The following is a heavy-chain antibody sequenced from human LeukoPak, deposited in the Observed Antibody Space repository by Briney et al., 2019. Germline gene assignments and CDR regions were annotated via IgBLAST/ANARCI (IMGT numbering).Heavy chain of an antibody. D-gene: IGHD3-10*01. CDR3: ARAMVRGAEVYYFDY. Sequence: SQTLSLTCTVSGGSISSGGYYWSWIRQHPGTGLEWIGYIYYSGSTYYNPSLKSRVTISVDTSKNQFSLKLSSVTAADTAVYYCARAMVRGAEVYYFDYWGQGTLVTVSS. J-gene: IGHJ4*02. V-gene: IGHV4-30-4*08. CDR2: IYYSGST. CDR1: GGSISSGGYY.